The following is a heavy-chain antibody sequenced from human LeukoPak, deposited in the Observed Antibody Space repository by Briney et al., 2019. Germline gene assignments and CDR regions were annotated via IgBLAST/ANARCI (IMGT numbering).Heavy chain of an antibody. Sequence: ASVKVSCKASKYSFITCDIHWVRQDPGQGLEWMGKINLSSGKTTYTQRFQGRVTLTTNTSTDTVYMELTSLTFHDTAVFFCASKFRDGFNSYFEHWGQGILVTVS. D-gene: IGHD5-24*01. J-gene: IGHJ4*02. CDR3: ASKFRDGFNSYFEH. CDR1: KYSFITCD. CDR2: INLSSGKT. V-gene: IGHV1-46*01.